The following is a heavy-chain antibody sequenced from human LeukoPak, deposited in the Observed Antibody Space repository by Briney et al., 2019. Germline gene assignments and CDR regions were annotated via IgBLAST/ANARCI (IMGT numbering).Heavy chain of an antibody. V-gene: IGHV4-59*01. J-gene: IGHJ4*02. CDR2: IYYSGST. CDR1: GGSISSYY. CDR3: ARGRGSGWKRYFDY. D-gene: IGHD6-25*01. Sequence: SETLSLTCTVSGGSISSYYWSWIRQPPGKGLEWIGYIYYSGSTNYNPSLKGRVTISVDTSKNQFSLKLSSVTAADTAVYYCARGRGSGWKRYFDYGGQETLVTAPS.